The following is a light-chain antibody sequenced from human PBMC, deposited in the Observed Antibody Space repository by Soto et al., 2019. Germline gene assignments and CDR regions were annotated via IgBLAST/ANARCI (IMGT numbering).Light chain of an antibody. V-gene: IGKV1-39*01. CDR1: QSISSY. CDR2: AAS. CDR3: QQSYSTHRT. Sequence: DIQMTQSPSSLSASVGDRITITCRASQSISSYLNWYQQKPGKAPKLLMYAASSLQSGVPSRFSGSGSGTDFTLTISSLQPDDFGTYYCQQSYSTHRTFGQGTKVDIK. J-gene: IGKJ1*01.